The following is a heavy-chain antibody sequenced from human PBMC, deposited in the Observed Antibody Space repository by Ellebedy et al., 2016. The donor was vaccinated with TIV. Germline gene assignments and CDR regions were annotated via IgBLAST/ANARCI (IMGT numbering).Heavy chain of an antibody. V-gene: IGHV1-2*02. J-gene: IGHJ4*02. CDR2: INPNSGGT. Sequence: AASVKVSCKASGYTFTNNYIHWVRQAPGQGLEWMGWINPNSGGTYQAQKFQGRVTMTRDTSINTAYMDLSRLTSDDTAVYYCGRERIGIPLRYTDYWGQGTLVTVSS. CDR3: GRERIGIPLRYTDY. D-gene: IGHD1-1*01. CDR1: GYTFTNNY.